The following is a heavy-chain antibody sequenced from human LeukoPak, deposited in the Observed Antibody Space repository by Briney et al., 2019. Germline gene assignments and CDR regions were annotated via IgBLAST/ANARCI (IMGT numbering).Heavy chain of an antibody. CDR2: IYPGDSDT. D-gene: IGHD5-18*01. CDR3: ARQVADTAMTYYYYYYMDV. V-gene: IGHV5-51*01. J-gene: IGHJ6*03. Sequence: GESLKISCKGSGYSFTSYWIGWVRQMPGKGLEWMGIIYPGDSDTRYSPSFQGQVTISAAKSISTAYLQWSSLKASDTAMYYCARQVADTAMTYYYYYYMDVWGKGTTVTISS. CDR1: GYSFTSYW.